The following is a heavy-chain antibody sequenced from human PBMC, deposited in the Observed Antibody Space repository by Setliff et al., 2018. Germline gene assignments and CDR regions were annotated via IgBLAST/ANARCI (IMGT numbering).Heavy chain of an antibody. Sequence: SVKVSCKASGGTFSSYAITWVRQAPGQGLEWMGGIIPIFGTTKYAQKFQGRVTITADQSTRTAYMELSSLRSEDTAVYYCAIPSSGNFYFDYWGQGTLVTVSS. V-gene: IGHV1-69*13. J-gene: IGHJ4*02. D-gene: IGHD1-26*01. CDR1: GGTFSSYA. CDR3: AIPSSGNFYFDY. CDR2: IIPIFGTT.